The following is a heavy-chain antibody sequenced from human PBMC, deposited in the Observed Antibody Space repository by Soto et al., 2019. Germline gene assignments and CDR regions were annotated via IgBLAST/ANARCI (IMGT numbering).Heavy chain of an antibody. J-gene: IGHJ4*02. CDR2: ISAHNGNT. D-gene: IGHD1-1*01. CDR3: ARGRYGDY. V-gene: IGHV1-18*01. CDR1: GYTFTSYG. Sequence: QVHLVQSGAEVKKPGASVKVSYKASGYTFTSYGITWVRQAPGQGLEWMGWISAHNGNTDYAQKLQGRVIVTRDTSTSTAYMELRSLISDDTAVYYRARGRYGDYWGQGALVTVSS.